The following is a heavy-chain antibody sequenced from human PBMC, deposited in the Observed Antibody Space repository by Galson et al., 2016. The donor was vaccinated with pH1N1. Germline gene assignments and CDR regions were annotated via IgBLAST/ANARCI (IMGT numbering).Heavy chain of an antibody. CDR3: ARRKKSRSLTLDY. V-gene: IGHV3-53*01. D-gene: IGHD6-6*01. CDR2: LYTSGFT. CDR1: GFTVSSTD. J-gene: IGHJ4*02. Sequence: SLRLSCAASGFTVSSTDMSWVRQAPGKGLEWVSLLYTSGFTYYADSMKGRFTISRDNSKNTLYLQMNSLTAEDTAVYCCARRKKSRSLTLDYWGQGTLVTASS.